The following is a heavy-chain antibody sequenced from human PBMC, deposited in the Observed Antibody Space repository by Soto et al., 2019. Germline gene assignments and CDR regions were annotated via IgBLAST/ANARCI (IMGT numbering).Heavy chain of an antibody. CDR2: ISYDGSNK. Sequence: PGGSLRLSCAASGFTFSSYGMHWVRQAPGKGLEWVAVISYDGSNKYYADSVKGRFTISRDNSKNTLYLQMNSLRAEDTAVYYCAKDIRSSLARAYYYCSGYYYGPSYYCGQGTLLPVSA. V-gene: IGHV3-30*18. J-gene: IGHJ4*02. CDR1: GFTFSSYG. CDR3: AKDIRSSLARAYYYCSGYYYGPSYY. D-gene: IGHD3-22*01.